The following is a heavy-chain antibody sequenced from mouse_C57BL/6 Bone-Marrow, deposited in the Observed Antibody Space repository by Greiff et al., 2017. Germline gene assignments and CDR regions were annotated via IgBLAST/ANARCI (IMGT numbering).Heavy chain of an antibody. CDR3: ARRDYDSAWFAY. CDR1: GFTFSDYY. V-gene: IGHV5-12*01. J-gene: IGHJ3*01. CDR2: ISNGGGST. D-gene: IGHD2-4*01. Sequence: EVKVEESGGGLVQPGGSLKLSCAASGFTFSDYYMYWVRQTPEKRLEWVAYISNGGGSTYYPDTVKGRFTISRDNAKNTLYLQMSRLKSEDTAMYYCARRDYDSAWFAYWGQGTLVTVSA.